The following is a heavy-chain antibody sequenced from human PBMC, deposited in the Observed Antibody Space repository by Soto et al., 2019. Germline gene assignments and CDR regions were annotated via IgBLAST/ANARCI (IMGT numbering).Heavy chain of an antibody. CDR2: IYSGGST. CDR3: ARPTYSYGALLYDY. V-gene: IGHV3-53*01. J-gene: IGHJ4*02. Sequence: GGSLRLSCSGSVFHVSSNYMSWVRPAPGKGLEWVSVIYSGGSTYYADSVKGRFTISRDNSKNTLYLQMNSLRAEDTAVYYCARPTYSYGALLYDYWGQGPLVTVSS. CDR1: VFHVSSNY. D-gene: IGHD5-18*01.